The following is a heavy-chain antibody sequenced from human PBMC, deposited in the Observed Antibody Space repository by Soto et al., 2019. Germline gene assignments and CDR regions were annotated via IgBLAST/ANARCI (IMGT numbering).Heavy chain of an antibody. J-gene: IGHJ4*02. D-gene: IGHD3-22*01. CDR2: IYYSGST. V-gene: IGHV4-59*01. CDR3: ARGKIRYYYDSSGTPSGFDY. Sequence: TSETPSLTCTVSGGSISSYYWSWIRQPPGTGLEWIGYIYYSGSTNYNPSLKSRVTISVDTSKNQFSLKLSSVTAADTAVYYCARGKIRYYYDSSGTPSGFDYWGQGTLVTVSS. CDR1: GGSISSYY.